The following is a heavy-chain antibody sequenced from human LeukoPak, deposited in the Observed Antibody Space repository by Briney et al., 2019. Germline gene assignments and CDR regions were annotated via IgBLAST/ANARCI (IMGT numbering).Heavy chain of an antibody. CDR2: VYDSGAT. V-gene: IGHV4-59*01. Sequence: SETLSLTCTVSGGSISSYYWSWIRQPAGKGLEWIGYVYDSGATNYNPSLKSRHTISVDTSKNQFSLKLRSVTAADTAVYYCARGIQLWSGLDYWGQGTLVTVSS. D-gene: IGHD5-18*01. J-gene: IGHJ4*02. CDR1: GGSISSYY. CDR3: ARGIQLWSGLDY.